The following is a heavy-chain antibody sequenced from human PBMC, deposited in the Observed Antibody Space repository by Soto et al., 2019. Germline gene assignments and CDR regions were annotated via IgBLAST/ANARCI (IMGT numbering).Heavy chain of an antibody. V-gene: IGHV3-33*01. CDR2: IWYDGSNK. J-gene: IGHJ6*03. CDR1: GFTFSSYG. D-gene: IGHD6-6*01. Sequence: GGSLRLSCAACGFTFSSYGMHWVRQAPGKGLEWVAVIWYDGSNKYYADSVKGRFTISRDNSKNTLYLQMNSLRAEDTAVYYCARDWDSSPYYYYMDVWGKGTTVTVSS. CDR3: ARDWDSSPYYYYMDV.